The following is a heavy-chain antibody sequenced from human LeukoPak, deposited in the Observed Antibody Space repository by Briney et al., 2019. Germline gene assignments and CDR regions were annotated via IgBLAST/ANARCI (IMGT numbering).Heavy chain of an antibody. J-gene: IGHJ4*02. CDR3: ARLRHRYYYDSSGRIQGILDY. D-gene: IGHD3-22*01. CDR2: INHSGST. Sequence: SETLSLTCAVYGGSFSGYYWSWIHQPPGKGLEWIGEINHSGSTNYNPSLKSRVTISVDTSKNQFSLKLSSVTAADTAVYYCARLRHRYYYDSSGRIQGILDYWGQGTLVTVSS. V-gene: IGHV4-34*01. CDR1: GGSFSGYY.